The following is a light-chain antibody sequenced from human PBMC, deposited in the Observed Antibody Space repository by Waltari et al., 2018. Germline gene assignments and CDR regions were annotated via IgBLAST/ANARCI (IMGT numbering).Light chain of an antibody. J-gene: IGKJ2*01. CDR3: QQYDTSPGT. V-gene: IGKV3-20*01. Sequence: EIVLTQSPGTLSLSPGDTATLSCRASQSLSVAYLAWYQHKSGQAPSLLIYGASYRATGIPDRFSGRGSGTDFTLTITRLEPVDFAVYYCQQYDTSPGTFGQGTKLEI. CDR2: GAS. CDR1: QSLSVAY.